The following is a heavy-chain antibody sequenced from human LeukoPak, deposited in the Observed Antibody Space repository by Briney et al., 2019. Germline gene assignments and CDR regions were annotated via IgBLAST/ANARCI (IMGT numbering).Heavy chain of an antibody. D-gene: IGHD3-10*01. CDR1: GFTFSSYS. V-gene: IGHV3-21*06. Sequence: GGSLRLSCAASGFTFSSYSMNWVRQAPGKGLEWVSSVSSSSSYIYYADSVKGRFTISRDNAKNSLYLQMHSLRAEDTAVYYCAREPMVGLDYWGQGTLVTVSS. CDR2: VSSSSSYI. J-gene: IGHJ4*02. CDR3: AREPMVGLDY.